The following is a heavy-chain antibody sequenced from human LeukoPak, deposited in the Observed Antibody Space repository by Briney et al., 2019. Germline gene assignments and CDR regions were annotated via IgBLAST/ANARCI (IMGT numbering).Heavy chain of an antibody. CDR1: GGSISSHY. Sequence: SETLSLTCTVSGGSISSHYWSWIRQPPGKGLEWIGYIYYSGSTNYNPSLKSRVTISVDTSKNQFSLKPSSVTAADTAVYYCARVRSYYYYMDVWGKGTTVTVSS. J-gene: IGHJ6*03. V-gene: IGHV4-59*11. CDR2: IYYSGST. CDR3: ARVRSYYYYMDV.